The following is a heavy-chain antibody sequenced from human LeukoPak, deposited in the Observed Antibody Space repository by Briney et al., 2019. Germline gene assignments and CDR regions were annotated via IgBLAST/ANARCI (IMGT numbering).Heavy chain of an antibody. Sequence: SETLSLTCTVSGGSISSYYWGWIRQPPGKGLEWIGSIYYRGSTYYNPSLKSRVTISVDTSKNQFSLKLSSVTAADTAVYYCARGGTMVRGPLSFWGQGTLVTVSS. D-gene: IGHD3-10*01. V-gene: IGHV4-39*07. CDR1: GGSISSYY. J-gene: IGHJ4*02. CDR3: ARGGTMVRGPLSF. CDR2: IYYRGST.